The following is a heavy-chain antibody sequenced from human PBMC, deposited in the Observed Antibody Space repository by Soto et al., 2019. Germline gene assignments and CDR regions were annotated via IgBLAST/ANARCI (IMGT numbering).Heavy chain of an antibody. CDR3: ASLARSYFGDGFDI. V-gene: IGHV1-3*01. CDR2: INAGNGNT. CDR1: GYSFTSYA. D-gene: IGHD2-21*01. Sequence: QVQLVQSGAEVKKPGASVKVSCKASGYSFTSYAMHWVRQAPGQRLEWMGGINAGNGNTKYSQRLQGRVAITRDTSASTAYRELSSLRSEDTAVYYCASLARSYFGDGFDIWGQGTMVTVSS. J-gene: IGHJ3*02.